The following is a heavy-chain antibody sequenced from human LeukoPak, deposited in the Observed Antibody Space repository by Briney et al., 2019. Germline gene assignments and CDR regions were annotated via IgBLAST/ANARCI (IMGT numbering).Heavy chain of an antibody. CDR3: ARGGGYDILTGYYYDAFDI. V-gene: IGHV1-18*01. CDR2: ISAYNGNT. Sequence: ASVKVSCKASGYTFTSYGISWVRQAPGQGLEWMGWISAYNGNTNYAQKLQGRVTMTTDTSTSTAYMELRSLRSDDTAVYYCARGGGYDILTGYYYDAFDIWGQGTMVTVSS. J-gene: IGHJ3*02. CDR1: GYTFTSYG. D-gene: IGHD3-9*01.